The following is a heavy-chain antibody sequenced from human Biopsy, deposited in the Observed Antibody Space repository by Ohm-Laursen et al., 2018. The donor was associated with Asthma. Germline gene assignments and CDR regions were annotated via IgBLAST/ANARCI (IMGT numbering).Heavy chain of an antibody. Sequence: SLRLSCAASGFTFSSYSMNWVRQAPGKGLEWVSSISSSSSYIYYADSVKGRFTISRDNAKNSLYLQINSLRAEDTAVYYCARDGTDMNEAMPKDYWGQGTLVTVSS. J-gene: IGHJ4*02. V-gene: IGHV3-21*01. D-gene: IGHD2-2*01. CDR1: GFTFSSYS. CDR2: ISSSSSYI. CDR3: ARDGTDMNEAMPKDY.